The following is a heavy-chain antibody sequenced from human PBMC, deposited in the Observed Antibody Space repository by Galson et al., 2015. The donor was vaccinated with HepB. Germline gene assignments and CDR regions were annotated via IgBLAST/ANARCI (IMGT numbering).Heavy chain of an antibody. CDR1: GFAFSTYG. V-gene: IGHV3-23*01. CDR2: ISGTGSGS. D-gene: IGHD2/OR15-2a*01. J-gene: IGHJ4*02. CDR3: ATVAGFRYLDY. Sequence: SLRLSCAASGFAFSTYGMSWVRQAPGKGLEWVSVISGTGSGSDYADSVKGRFTIARDNSRTTVYPQMNSLRAEDTALYYCATVAGFRYLDYWGQGILVTVSS.